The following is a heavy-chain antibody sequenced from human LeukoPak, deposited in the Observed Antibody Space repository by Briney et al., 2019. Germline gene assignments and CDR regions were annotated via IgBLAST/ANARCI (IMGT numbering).Heavy chain of an antibody. CDR1: GFTFSSYG. Sequence: GGSLRLSCAASGFTFSSYGMHWVRQAPGKGLEWVAFIRYAGSNKYYADSVKGRFTISRDNSKNTLYLQMNSLRAEDTAVYYCAKDGELSDVFDYWGQGTLVTVSS. V-gene: IGHV3-30*02. J-gene: IGHJ4*02. CDR2: IRYAGSNK. CDR3: AKDGELSDVFDY. D-gene: IGHD3-16*02.